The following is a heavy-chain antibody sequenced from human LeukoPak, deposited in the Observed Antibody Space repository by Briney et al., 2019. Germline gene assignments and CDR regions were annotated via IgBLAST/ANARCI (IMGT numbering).Heavy chain of an antibody. CDR3: ARDYGGSSPFDY. Sequence: GGSLRLSCAASGFTFSSYGMHWVRQAPGKGLEWVAVISYDESHKYYADSVKGRFTISRDNAKNSLYLQMNSLRAEDTAVYYCARDYGGSSPFDYWGQGTLVTVSS. V-gene: IGHV3-30*03. J-gene: IGHJ4*02. CDR1: GFTFSSYG. CDR2: ISYDESHK. D-gene: IGHD4-23*01.